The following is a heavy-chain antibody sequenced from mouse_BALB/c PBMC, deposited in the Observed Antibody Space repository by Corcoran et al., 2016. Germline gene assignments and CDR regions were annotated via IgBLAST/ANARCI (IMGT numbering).Heavy chain of an antibody. CDR2: IDPENGNT. Sequence: EVQLQQSGAELVRPGALVKLSCKASGFNINDYYMHWVKQRPEQGLEWIGWIDPENGNTIYDPKFQGKASITADTSSNTAYLQLSSLTSEDTAVYYCARGYSLFAYWGQGTLVTVSA. V-gene: IGHV14-1*02. J-gene: IGHJ3*01. CDR1: GFNINDYY. CDR3: ARGYSLFAY. D-gene: IGHD2-12*01.